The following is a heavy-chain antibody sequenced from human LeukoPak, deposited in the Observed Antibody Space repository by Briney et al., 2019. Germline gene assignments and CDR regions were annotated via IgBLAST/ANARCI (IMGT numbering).Heavy chain of an antibody. CDR1: GFTFSSYA. CDR2: ISYDGSNK. D-gene: IGHD2-2*01. CDR3: ARDRDGCSSTSCYAGGFDY. V-gene: IGHV3-30-3*01. Sequence: GGSLRLSCAASGFTFSSYAMHWVRQAPGKGLEWVAVISYDGSNKYYADSVKGRFTISRDSSKNTLYLQMNSLRAEDTAVYYCARDRDGCSSTSCYAGGFDYWGQGTLVTVSS. J-gene: IGHJ4*02.